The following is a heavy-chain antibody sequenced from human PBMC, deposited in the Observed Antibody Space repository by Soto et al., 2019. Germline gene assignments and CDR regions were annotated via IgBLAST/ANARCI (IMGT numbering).Heavy chain of an antibody. CDR2: ISGSGGST. J-gene: IGHJ5*02. Sequence: PGGSLRLSCAASGFTFSNDAMNWVRQAPGKGLEWVSAISGSGGSTYYADSVKGRFTISRDNSKNTLYLQMNSLRAEDTAVYYCAKGSPVSLWWFDPWGQGTLVTVSS. CDR1: GFTFSNDA. CDR3: AKGSPVSLWWFDP. D-gene: IGHD3-16*01. V-gene: IGHV3-23*01.